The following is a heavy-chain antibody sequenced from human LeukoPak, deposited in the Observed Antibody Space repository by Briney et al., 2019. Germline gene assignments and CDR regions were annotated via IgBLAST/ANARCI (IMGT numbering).Heavy chain of an antibody. CDR3: AKSRGVAGFDY. D-gene: IGHD6-19*01. CDR2: ISGSGDST. V-gene: IGHV3-23*01. J-gene: IGHJ4*02. CDR1: GFTFSNYA. Sequence: GGSLRLSCAASGFTFSNYAMSWVRQAPGKGLEWVSAISGSGDSTYYADSVKGRSTISRDNSKNTLYLQMNSLRAEDTAVYYCAKSRGVAGFDYWGQGTLVTVSS.